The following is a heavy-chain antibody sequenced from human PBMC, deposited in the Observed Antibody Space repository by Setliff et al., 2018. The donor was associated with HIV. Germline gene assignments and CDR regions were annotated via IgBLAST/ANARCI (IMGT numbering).Heavy chain of an antibody. Sequence: SGFSFRNSFYNWGWIRQPPGKGLEWIGTIYYSGTTYYNPSLKSRVTMSIDTSQNQFSLKLTSVTATDTAVYYCARHRYSSSINWFDPWGQGTLVTVSS. J-gene: IGHJ5*02. V-gene: IGHV4-39*01. D-gene: IGHD6-13*01. CDR3: ARHRYSSSINWFDP. CDR1: GFSFRNSFYN. CDR2: IYYSGTT.